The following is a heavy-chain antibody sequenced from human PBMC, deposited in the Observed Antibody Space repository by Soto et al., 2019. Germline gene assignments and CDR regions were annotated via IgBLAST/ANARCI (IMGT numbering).Heavy chain of an antibody. CDR3: ARDQYAFRSASYYYAMEV. V-gene: IGHV4-61*01. J-gene: IGHJ6*02. D-gene: IGHD3-3*01. CDR2: IYYTGST. CDR1: GGSVSSESHY. Sequence: SETLSLTCTVSGGSVSSESHYWSWIRQTPGKGLEWIGYIYYTGSTNYNPSLKGRVTMSVDTSRDQVSLRLRSVTRADTAVYYCARDQYAFRSASYYYAMEVWGQGTNFTVSS.